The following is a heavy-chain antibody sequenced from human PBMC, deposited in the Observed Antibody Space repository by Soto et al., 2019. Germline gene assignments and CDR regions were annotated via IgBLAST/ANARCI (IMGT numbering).Heavy chain of an antibody. V-gene: IGHV1-24*01. CDR1: GYTLTELS. CDR2: FDPEDGET. CDR3: ATITSGRSSWYYFDY. Sequence: GASVKVSCKVSGYTLTELSMHWVRQAPGKGLEWMGGFDPEDGETIYAQKFQGRVTMTEDTSTDTAYMELSSLRSEDTAVYYCATITSGRSSWYYFDYWGQGTLVTVSS. D-gene: IGHD6-13*01. J-gene: IGHJ4*02.